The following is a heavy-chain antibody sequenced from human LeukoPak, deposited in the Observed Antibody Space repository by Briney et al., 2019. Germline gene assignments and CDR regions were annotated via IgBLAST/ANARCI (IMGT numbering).Heavy chain of an antibody. CDR3: ARVAIYYDSSGYYYYYMDV. D-gene: IGHD3-22*01. Sequence: GGSLRLSCADSGFTFSDYYMSWIRQAPGKGLEWVSYISSSGSTIYYADSVKGRFTISRDNAKNSLYLQMNSLRAEDTAVYYCARVAIYYDSSGYYYYYMDVWGKGTTVTVSS. CDR2: ISSSGSTI. V-gene: IGHV3-11*04. J-gene: IGHJ6*03. CDR1: GFTFSDYY.